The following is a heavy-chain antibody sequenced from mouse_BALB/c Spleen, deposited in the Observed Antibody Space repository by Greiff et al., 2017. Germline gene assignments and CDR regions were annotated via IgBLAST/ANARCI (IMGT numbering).Heavy chain of an antibody. V-gene: IGHV14-1*02. D-gene: IGHD3-2*01. J-gene: IGHJ4*01. CDR3: TRATAPATPDIDY. Sequence: VLLQQSGAELVRPGALVKLSCKASGFNIKDYYMPWVKQRPEQGLEWIGWIDPENGNTIYDPKFQGKASITADTTSNTDYLQLSSLTSEDTAVYYGTRATAPATPDIDYWGQGTTVTVSS. CDR2: IDPENGNT. CDR1: GFNIKDYY.